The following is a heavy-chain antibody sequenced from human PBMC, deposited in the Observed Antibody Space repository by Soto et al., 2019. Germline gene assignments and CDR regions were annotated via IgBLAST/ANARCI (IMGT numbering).Heavy chain of an antibody. Sequence: LRLSCAASGFTFSSYSMNWARQAPGKGLEWVSSISSSSSYIYYADSVKGRFTISRDNAKNSLYLQINSLRAEDTAVYYCARLSSEGFGEFYKQYYYYGMDVWGQGTTVTVSS. CDR1: GFTFSSYS. J-gene: IGHJ6*02. D-gene: IGHD3-10*01. V-gene: IGHV3-21*01. CDR3: ARLSSEGFGEFYKQYYYYGMDV. CDR2: ISSSSSYI.